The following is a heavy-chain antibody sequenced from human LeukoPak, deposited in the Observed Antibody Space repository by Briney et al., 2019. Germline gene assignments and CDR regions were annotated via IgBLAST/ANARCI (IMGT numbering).Heavy chain of an antibody. V-gene: IGHV4-4*09. CDR3: ARATQRYCSGTTCFPYWFDT. CDR2: THTSGSP. D-gene: IGHD2-2*01. CDR1: GGSMTHYF. J-gene: IGHJ5*02. Sequence: SGTLSLTRTVSGGSMTHYFWNWIRQPPGKGLEWIGYTHTSGSPDYSRSLKSRVTISLGTSKNQFSLMLSSVTAADTAVYFCARATQRYCSGTTCFPYWFDTWGQGTLATVSS.